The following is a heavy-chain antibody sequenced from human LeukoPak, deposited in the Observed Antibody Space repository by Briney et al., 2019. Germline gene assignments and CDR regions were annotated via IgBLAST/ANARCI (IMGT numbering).Heavy chain of an antibody. CDR2: ISGSGGST. Sequence: PGGSLRLSCAASGFAFSSYGMSWVRQAPGKGLEWVSAISGSGGSTYYADSVKGRFTISRDNSKNTLYLQMNSLRAEDTAVYYCAKSHIAAAGTPFDYWGQGTLVTVSS. CDR1: GFAFSSYG. V-gene: IGHV3-23*01. CDR3: AKSHIAAAGTPFDY. D-gene: IGHD6-13*01. J-gene: IGHJ4*02.